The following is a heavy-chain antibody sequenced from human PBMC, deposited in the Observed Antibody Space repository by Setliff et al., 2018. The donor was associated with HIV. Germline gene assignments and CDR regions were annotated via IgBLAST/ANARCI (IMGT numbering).Heavy chain of an antibody. V-gene: IGHV4-31*03. D-gene: IGHD3-10*01. J-gene: IGHJ5*02. CDR1: GGSISSGNYY. CDR2: IYYSGST. CDR3: AREGARHYGSGRYHSWFDP. Sequence: ASETLSLTCTVSGGSISSGNYYWSWIRQHPGKGLEWIGYIYYSGSTYYNPSLKSRVTMSVDTSKNQFSLKLGSVTAADTAVYYCAREGARHYGSGRYHSWFDPWGQGTQVTVSS.